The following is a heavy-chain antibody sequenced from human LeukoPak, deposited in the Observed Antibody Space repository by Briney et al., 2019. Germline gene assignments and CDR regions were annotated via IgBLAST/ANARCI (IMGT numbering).Heavy chain of an antibody. Sequence: SVKVSCKASGGTFSSYAISWVRQAPGQGLEWMGGIIPIFGTANYAQKFQGRVTITADKSTSTAYMELSSLRSEDTAVYYCASLRGVSGGDYFDYWGQGTLVTVSS. CDR3: ASLRGVSGGDYFDY. J-gene: IGHJ4*02. CDR2: IIPIFGTA. CDR1: GGTFSSYA. D-gene: IGHD3-10*01. V-gene: IGHV1-69*06.